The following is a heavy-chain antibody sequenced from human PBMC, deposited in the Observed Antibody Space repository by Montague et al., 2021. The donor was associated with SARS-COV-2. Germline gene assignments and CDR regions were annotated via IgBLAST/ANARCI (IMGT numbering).Heavy chain of an antibody. J-gene: IGHJ4*02. D-gene: IGHD2-2*01. V-gene: IGHV2-5*02. Sequence: PALVKPTQTLTLTCTFSGFSLRTSGVGVGWIRQPPGKALEWLALIPWDDNKRYNPSLKSRLTVTKDTSKNQVVLIMNNMAFVDTGTYYCAHAEFVVLSGASFDNWGQGTLVTVSS. CDR3: AHAEFVVLSGASFDN. CDR1: GFSLRTSGVG. CDR2: IPWDDNK.